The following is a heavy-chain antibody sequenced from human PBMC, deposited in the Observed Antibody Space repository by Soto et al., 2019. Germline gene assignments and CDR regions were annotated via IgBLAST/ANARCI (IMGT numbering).Heavy chain of an antibody. CDR3: VRAYENSNYYF. CDR1: GFTFHGST. V-gene: IGHV3-73*01. CDR2: ISLKPNNYAT. Sequence: GQSLKISCVGSGFTFHGSTMHWVRQATGKGLEWIGLISLKPNNYATVFAASVTGGFTLSRGDSNNTSYLQIKSLKTEAKAMHYWVRAYENSNYYF. D-gene: IGHD3-22*01. J-gene: IGHJ4*01.